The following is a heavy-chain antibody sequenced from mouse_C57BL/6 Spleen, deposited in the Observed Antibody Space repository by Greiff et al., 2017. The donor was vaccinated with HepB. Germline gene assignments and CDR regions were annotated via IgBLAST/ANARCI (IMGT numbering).Heavy chain of an antibody. D-gene: IGHD2-12*01. Sequence: VQLQQSDAELVKPGASVKISCKVSGYTFTDHTIHWMKQRPEQGLEWIGYIYPRDGSNKYNEKFKGKATLTADKSTSTAYMQLYSLTSEDSAVYFCARYVILGYYHYAMDYWGQGTSVTVSS. CDR1: GYTFTDHT. CDR2: IYPRDGSN. J-gene: IGHJ4*01. CDR3: ARYVILGYYHYAMDY. V-gene: IGHV1-78*01.